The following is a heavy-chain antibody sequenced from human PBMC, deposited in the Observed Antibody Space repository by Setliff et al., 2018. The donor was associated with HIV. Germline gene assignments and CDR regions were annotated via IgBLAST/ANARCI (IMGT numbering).Heavy chain of an antibody. CDR1: GFTFDSYV. CDR3: AKDWGSRLSYSFYYMDV. CDR2: MSIHGNVI. Sequence: PGGSLRLSCAATGFTFDSYVLHWVRQAPGKGLEWVAVMSIHGNVIIYADSVEGRFTISRDNSRNTLYLQMNSLRTEDTAVYYCAKDWGSRLSYSFYYMDVWGKGTTVTVSS. J-gene: IGHJ6*03. D-gene: IGHD3-16*01. V-gene: IGHV3-30*18.